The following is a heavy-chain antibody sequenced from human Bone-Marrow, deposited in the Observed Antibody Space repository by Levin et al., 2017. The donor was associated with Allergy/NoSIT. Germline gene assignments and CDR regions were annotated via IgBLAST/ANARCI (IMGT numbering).Heavy chain of an antibody. CDR1: GFNFGDYA. J-gene: IGHJ4*02. CDR2: IRSNINGGTT. Sequence: GGSLRLSCTVSGFNFGDYAMSWFRQAPGKGLEWVAFIRSNINGGTTEYAASVKGRFSVSRDDSKAVAYLRMNSLKTEDTAIYFCSSTLFYYDGSGYYWDYWGQGTLVLVSS. D-gene: IGHD3-22*01. V-gene: IGHV3-49*03. CDR3: SSTLFYYDGSGYYWDY.